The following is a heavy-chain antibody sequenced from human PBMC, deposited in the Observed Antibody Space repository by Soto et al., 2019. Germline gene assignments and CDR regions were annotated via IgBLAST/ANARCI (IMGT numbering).Heavy chain of an antibody. CDR2: INHSGTV. CDR3: XRAGAALVRGSIGGFDY. V-gene: IGHV4-34*01. D-gene: IGHD3-10*01. Sequence: QVHLQQWGAGLLKPSETLSLTCAVNGGAFNGYYWTWIRQSPGKGLQWIGEINHSGTVDYNPSLKSRVTFSIDTSKKQFSLTLTSVTAXXXXXXXXXRAGAALVRGSIGGFDY. J-gene: IGHJ4*01. CDR1: GGAFNGYY.